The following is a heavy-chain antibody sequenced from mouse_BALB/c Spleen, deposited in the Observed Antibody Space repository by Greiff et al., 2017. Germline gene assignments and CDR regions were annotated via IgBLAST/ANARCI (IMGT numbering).Heavy chain of an antibody. Sequence: QVQLQQSGPELVKPGASVKMSCKASGYTFTSYYIHWVKQRPGQGLEWIGWIYPGDGSTKYNEKFKGKTTLTADKSSSTAYMLLSSLTSEDSAIYFCARGERFYAMDYWGQGTSVTVSS. J-gene: IGHJ4*01. CDR1: GYTFTSYY. CDR3: ARGERFYAMDY. V-gene: IGHV1S56*01. CDR2: IYPGDGST.